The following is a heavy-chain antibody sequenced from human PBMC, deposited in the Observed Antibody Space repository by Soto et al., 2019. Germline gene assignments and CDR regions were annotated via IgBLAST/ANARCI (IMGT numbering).Heavy chain of an antibody. CDR2: TYYRSKWYN. V-gene: IGHV6-1*01. CDR3: ARGEQYSGRIFDY. CDR1: GDSVSSNSAA. Sequence: QVQLQQSGSGLVKPSQTLSVTCGISGDSVSSNSAAWNWLRQSPSRGLEWLGRTYYRSKWYNDYAVSVESRITINPDTSKNHFSLQLNFVTPEDTAVYFCARGEQYSGRIFDYWGQGTLVTVSS. J-gene: IGHJ4*02. D-gene: IGHD1-26*01.